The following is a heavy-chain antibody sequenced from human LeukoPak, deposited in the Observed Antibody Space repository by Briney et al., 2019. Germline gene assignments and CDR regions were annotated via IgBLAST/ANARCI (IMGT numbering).Heavy chain of an antibody. CDR3: ARVGSSSWYYYFDY. Sequence: SETLSLTCTVSGGSISSYYWSWIRQPPGKGLEWIGYIYYSGNTNYNPSLKSRVTISVDTSKNQFSLKLNSLTAADTAVYYCARVGSSSWYYYFDYWGQGTLVTVSS. V-gene: IGHV4-59*01. CDR2: IYYSGNT. J-gene: IGHJ4*02. D-gene: IGHD6-13*01. CDR1: GGSISSYY.